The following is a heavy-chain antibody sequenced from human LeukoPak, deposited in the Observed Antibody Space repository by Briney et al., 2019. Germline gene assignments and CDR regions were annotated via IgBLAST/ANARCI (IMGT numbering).Heavy chain of an antibody. CDR1: GEPFSGYY. CDR2: INHSRNT. Sequence: SETLSLTCVVYGEPFSGYYWSWVRQPPGKGLEWVGEINHSRNTNYSPSLKSRATISVDTSKNQFSLKLSSVTAADTAVYYCARGGKGSGYSGYDNFDYWGQGTLVTVSS. D-gene: IGHD5-12*01. J-gene: IGHJ4*02. CDR3: ARGGKGSGYSGYDNFDY. V-gene: IGHV4-34*01.